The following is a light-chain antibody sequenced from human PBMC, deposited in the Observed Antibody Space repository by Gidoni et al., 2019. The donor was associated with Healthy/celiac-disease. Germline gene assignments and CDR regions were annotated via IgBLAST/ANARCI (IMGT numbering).Light chain of an antibody. V-gene: IGKV1-9*01. CDR1: QGISSY. CDR3: QQLNSYPQT. J-gene: IGKJ1*01. Sequence: QLTHSPSPLSASVGDRVPITCRASQGISSYLAWYQQKPGKAPKLLIYAASTLQSGVPSRFSGSGSGTDFTLTISSLQPEDFATYYCQQLNSYPQTFXQXTKVEIK. CDR2: AAS.